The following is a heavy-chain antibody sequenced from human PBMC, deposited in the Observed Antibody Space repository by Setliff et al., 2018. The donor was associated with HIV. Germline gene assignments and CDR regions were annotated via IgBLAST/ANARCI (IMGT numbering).Heavy chain of an antibody. CDR3: ARGGRSTVTQWAWFDP. CDR2: FRHSGNT. D-gene: IGHD4-17*01. CDR1: GGSFSGYF. Sequence: ETLSLTCAVYGGSFSGYFWSWIRQSPGKGLEWIGEFRHSGNTDINPSLKSRVTISGDTTKNQISLKLTSVTAADTAVYYCARGGRSTVTQWAWFDPWGQGTLVTVSS. V-gene: IGHV4-34*01. J-gene: IGHJ5*02.